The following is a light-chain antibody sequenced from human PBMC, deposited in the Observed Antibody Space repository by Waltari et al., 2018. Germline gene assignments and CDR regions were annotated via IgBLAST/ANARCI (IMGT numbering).Light chain of an antibody. CDR1: GSNIGAGFD. Sequence: QSVLTQAPSMSGAPGQRVTISCTGSGSNIGAGFDVHWYQQLPRAAPKLLIYGSTSRPLVVPDRFFDSPSGTSASLVIIGLQPEDEAVYYCQSYDTSLSVVFGGGTKLTVL. J-gene: IGLJ3*02. V-gene: IGLV1-40*01. CDR2: GST. CDR3: QSYDTSLSVV.